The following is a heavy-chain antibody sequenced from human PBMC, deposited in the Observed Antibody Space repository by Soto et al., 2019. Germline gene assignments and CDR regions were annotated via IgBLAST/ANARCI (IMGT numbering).Heavy chain of an antibody. J-gene: IGHJ4*02. V-gene: IGHV4-39*01. Sequence: QLQLQESGPGLVKPSETLSLTCNVSGVSISDTSYYWGWIRQPPGKELEWIGTIYFNGNTFYNPSLKSRLTISVDTSENQFSRRLTSVTAADAAVYYCARQGSYWGQGTLVAVSS. CDR3: ARQGSY. CDR1: GVSISDTSYY. CDR2: IYFNGNT.